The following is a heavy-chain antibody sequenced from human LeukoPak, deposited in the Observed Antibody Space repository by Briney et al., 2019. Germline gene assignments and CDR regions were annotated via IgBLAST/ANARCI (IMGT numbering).Heavy chain of an antibody. CDR1: GFTFSSYG. D-gene: IGHD2-2*01. J-gene: IGHJ4*02. Sequence: GGSLRLSCAASGFTFSSYGMSWVRQAPGKGLEWVSAISGSGGSTYYADSVKGRFTISRDNSKNTLYLQMNSLRAEDTAVYYCAKEPYCSSTSCYWAYFDYWGQGTLVTVSS. CDR2: ISGSGGST. V-gene: IGHV3-23*01. CDR3: AKEPYCSSTSCYWAYFDY.